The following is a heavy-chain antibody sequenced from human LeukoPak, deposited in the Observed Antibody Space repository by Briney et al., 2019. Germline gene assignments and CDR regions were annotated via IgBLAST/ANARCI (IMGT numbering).Heavy chain of an antibody. D-gene: IGHD5-18*01. CDR3: AKAAGYSYGRYYFDY. CDR1: GFTFSRYA. CDR2: ISGSGGST. Sequence: GGSVRLSCAASGFTFSRYAMSWVRQAPGKGLEWVSAISGSGGSTYYADSVKGRFTISRDNSKNTLYLQMNSLRAEDTAVYYCAKAAGYSYGRYYFDYWGQGTLVSVSS. V-gene: IGHV3-23*01. J-gene: IGHJ4*02.